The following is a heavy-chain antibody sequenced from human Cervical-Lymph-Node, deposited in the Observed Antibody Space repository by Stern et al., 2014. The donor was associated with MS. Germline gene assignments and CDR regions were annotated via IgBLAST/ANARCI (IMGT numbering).Heavy chain of an antibody. V-gene: IGHV4-59*08. CDR1: GGSISGSISTYY. CDR3: VRQRGFRGYDPVDAFDI. J-gene: IGHJ3*02. D-gene: IGHD5-12*01. Sequence: VQLVESGPGLVKPSETLSLTCTVSGGSISGSISTYYWSWIRQPPGKGLEWIGYIYYTGSTKYNPSLTTRVTMSVDTSKHPFSLKLPSVTAADTAVYYCVRQRGFRGYDPVDAFDIWGQGTMVRVSS. CDR2: IYYTGST.